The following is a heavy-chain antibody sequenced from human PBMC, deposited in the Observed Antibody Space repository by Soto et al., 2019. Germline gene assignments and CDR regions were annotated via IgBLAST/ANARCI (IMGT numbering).Heavy chain of an antibody. CDR1: GFTFSSYW. J-gene: IGHJ4*02. CDR3: ARRELRAPLYDFWSGYQDDY. Sequence: PGGSLRLSCAASGFTFSSYWMHWVRQAPGKGLVWVSRINSDGSSTSYADSVKGRFTISRDNAKNTLYLQMNSLRAEDTAVYYCARRELRAPLYDFWSGYQDDYWGQGT. D-gene: IGHD3-3*01. CDR2: INSDGSST. V-gene: IGHV3-74*01.